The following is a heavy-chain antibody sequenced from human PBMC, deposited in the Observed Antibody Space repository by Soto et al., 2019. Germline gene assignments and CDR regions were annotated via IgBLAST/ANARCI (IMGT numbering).Heavy chain of an antibody. J-gene: IGHJ4*02. D-gene: IGHD6-6*01. Sequence: ASVKVSCKASGYTFSSYAMHWVRQAPGQGLEWMGIINPSGGSTSFAQKFQGRVTMTRDTSTSTVYMELISLTSEDTAVYYCARDVGMASRPYLDYWGQGTLVTVSS. V-gene: IGHV1-46*01. CDR3: ARDVGMASRPYLDY. CDR2: INPSGGST. CDR1: GYTFSSYA.